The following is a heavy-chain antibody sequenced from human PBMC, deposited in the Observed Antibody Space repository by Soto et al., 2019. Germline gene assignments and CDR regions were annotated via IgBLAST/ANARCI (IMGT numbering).Heavy chain of an antibody. V-gene: IGHV3-20*01. CDR3: ARDLGYCSSTSCSPGYMDV. D-gene: IGHD2-2*01. J-gene: IGHJ6*03. CDR2: INWNGGST. Sequence: ESGGGVVRPGGSLRLSCAASGFTFDDYGMSWVRQAPGKGLEWVSGINWNGGSTGYADSVKGRFTISRDNAKNSLYLQMNSLRAEDTALYHCARDLGYCSSTSCSPGYMDVWGKGTTVTVSS. CDR1: GFTFDDYG.